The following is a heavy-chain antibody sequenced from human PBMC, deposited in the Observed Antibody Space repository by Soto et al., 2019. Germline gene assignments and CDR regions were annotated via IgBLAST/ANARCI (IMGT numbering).Heavy chain of an antibody. CDR3: ARAKVLITPTWVAP. CDR1: GYTFTSYG. V-gene: IGHV1-18*01. D-gene: IGHD3-16*01. CDR2: ISTYNGNT. Sequence: QVQLVQSGGEVKKPGASVKVSCKASGYTFTSYGITWVRQAPGQGLEYLGWISTYNGNTDFAQKVQNRVPLTTDTSPRTAYMALRSLRPDATAVYYCARAKVLITPTWVAPWGQGTLVTVSS. J-gene: IGHJ5*02.